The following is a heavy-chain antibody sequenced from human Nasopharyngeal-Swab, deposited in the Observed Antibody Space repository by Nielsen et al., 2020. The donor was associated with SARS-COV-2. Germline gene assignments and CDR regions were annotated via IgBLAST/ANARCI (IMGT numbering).Heavy chain of an antibody. V-gene: IGHV1-8*01. Sequence: AAEKVSCKASVYTFTTYDSNWLRQDTGQGREGMGWMTPNNGATGYAQKFQGRVTLTWDTSISTAYMQLSSLRSEGTDVYYCTRGVPDFGYWGQGTLVTVSS. CDR1: VYTFTTYD. CDR3: TRGVPDFGY. CDR2: MTPNNGAT. J-gene: IGHJ4*02.